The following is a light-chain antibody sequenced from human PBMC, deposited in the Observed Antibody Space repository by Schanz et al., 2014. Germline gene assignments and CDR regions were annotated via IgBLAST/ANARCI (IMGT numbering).Light chain of an antibody. CDR3: CSYAGSTNLR. CDR1: SSDIGGYDY. J-gene: IGLJ3*02. Sequence: QSALTQPASVSGSPGQSITISCNGSSSDIGGYDYVSWYRQYPGKAPKLMIYDVSNRPSGVSNRFSGSKSGNTASLTISGLQAEDEADYYCCSYAGSTNLRFGGGTQLTVL. CDR2: DVS. V-gene: IGLV2-14*01.